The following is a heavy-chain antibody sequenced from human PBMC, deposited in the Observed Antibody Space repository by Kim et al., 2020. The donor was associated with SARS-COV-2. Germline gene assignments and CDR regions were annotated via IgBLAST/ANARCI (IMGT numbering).Heavy chain of an antibody. CDR3: ARDKAYYYGSGSYYARFDP. D-gene: IGHD3-10*01. Sequence: SRVTISVDTSKNQFSLKLSSVTAADTAVYYCARDKAYYYGSGSYYARFDPWGQGTLVTVSS. V-gene: IGHV4-31*02. J-gene: IGHJ5*02.